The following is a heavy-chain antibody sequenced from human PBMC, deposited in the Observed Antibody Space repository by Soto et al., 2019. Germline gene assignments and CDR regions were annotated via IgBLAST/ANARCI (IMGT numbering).Heavy chain of an antibody. CDR2: IKSKSAGETT. V-gene: IGHV3-15*05. CDR3: STGPPFSGSVFDY. Sequence: EVQLVESGGGLVKPGGSLRLSCAASGFSFRTTWMAWVRQAPGKGLEWVGRIKSKSAGETTDYADPVKGRFTISRDDSKDTLYLHMDSLETGDTAVYYCSTGPPFSGSVFDYWGQGTLVTVSS. CDR1: GFSFRTTW. J-gene: IGHJ4*02. D-gene: IGHD1-26*01.